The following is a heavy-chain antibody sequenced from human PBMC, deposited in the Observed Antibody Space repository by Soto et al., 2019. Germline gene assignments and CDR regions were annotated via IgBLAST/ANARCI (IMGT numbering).Heavy chain of an antibody. V-gene: IGHV4-61*01. CDR1: GDSVRRGSYY. CDR2: VYYTGST. J-gene: IGHJ5*02. D-gene: IGHD1-26*01. CDR3: ARDRLDYESGSFDP. Sequence: QVQLQESGPGLVKPSETLSVTCIVSGDSVRRGSYYWNWIRQPPGKGLEWIGYVYYTGSTEYNPSFKSRVTISVDTSKNQFSLNMRYVTAADTAVYYCARDRLDYESGSFDPWGQGTLVTVSS.